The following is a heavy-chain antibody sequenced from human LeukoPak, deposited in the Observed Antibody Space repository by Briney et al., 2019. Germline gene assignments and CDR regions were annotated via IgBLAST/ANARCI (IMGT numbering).Heavy chain of an antibody. J-gene: IGHJ4*02. CDR2: ISSSGSTI. CDR1: GFTVSSYE. Sequence: GGSLRLSCAASGFTVSSYEMNWVRQAPGKGLEWVSYISSSGSTIYYAESVKGRLTISRDNAKKSLYLRMDSLTAEDTAIYFCVMGYYFDYWGQGTLVTVSS. V-gene: IGHV3-48*03. D-gene: IGHD3-16*01. CDR3: VMGYYFDY.